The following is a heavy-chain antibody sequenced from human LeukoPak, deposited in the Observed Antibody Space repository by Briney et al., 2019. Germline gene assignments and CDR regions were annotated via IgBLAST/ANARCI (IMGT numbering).Heavy chain of an antibody. CDR1: GFTFSYYW. Sequence: GGPLRLSCAACGFTFSYYWMHWVRQAPGKGLLWVSRINTDGSSTGYADSVKGRFTITRDNAKNMVYLQMNSLSGEDTAGYYCARENFDPWGRGTQVTVSS. J-gene: IGHJ5*02. CDR2: INTDGSST. CDR3: ARENFDP. V-gene: IGHV3-74*01.